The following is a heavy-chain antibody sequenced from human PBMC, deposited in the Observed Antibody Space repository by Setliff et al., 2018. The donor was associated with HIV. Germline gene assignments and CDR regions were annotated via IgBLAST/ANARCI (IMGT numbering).Heavy chain of an antibody. CDR1: GYTFTSYG. CDR2: ISVKNGNT. V-gene: IGHV1-18*01. D-gene: IGHD5-18*01. Sequence: ASVKVSCKASGYTFTSYGISWVRQAPGQGLEWMGWISVKNGNTNYAQKFQGRVTMTTDTSTSTAYMEVKSLRSDDTAVYYCARFEGRDKRGYSYGAYYYYMDVWGKGTTVTVSS. J-gene: IGHJ6*03. CDR3: ARFEGRDKRGYSYGAYYYYMDV.